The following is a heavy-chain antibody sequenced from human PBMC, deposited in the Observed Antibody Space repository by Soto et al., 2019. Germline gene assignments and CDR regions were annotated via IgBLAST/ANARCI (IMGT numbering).Heavy chain of an antibody. D-gene: IGHD6-6*01. V-gene: IGHV4-30-2*01. CDR1: GGSISSGGYS. CDR2: IYHSGST. Sequence: SETLSLTCAVSGGSISSGGYSWSWIRQPPGKGLEWIGYIYHSGSTYYNPSLKSRVTISVDRSKNQFSLKLSSVTAADTAVYYCARSIARGGWLDPWGQGTLVTVSS. J-gene: IGHJ5*02. CDR3: ARSIARGGWLDP.